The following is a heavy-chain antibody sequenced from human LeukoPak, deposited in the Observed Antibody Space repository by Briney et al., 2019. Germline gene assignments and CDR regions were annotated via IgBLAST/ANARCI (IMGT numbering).Heavy chain of an antibody. CDR2: ITGSGDST. CDR3: GKIVTMTID. CDR1: GFTFSSYA. Sequence: GVLRLSCAASGFTFSSYAMSWVRQAPGKGLEWVSAITGSGDSTSYADSVKGRFTISRDNSKYTLYLQMNSPRADDTAVYYCGKIVTMTIDWGQGTLVTVSS. J-gene: IGHJ4*02. V-gene: IGHV3-23*01. D-gene: IGHD3-22*01.